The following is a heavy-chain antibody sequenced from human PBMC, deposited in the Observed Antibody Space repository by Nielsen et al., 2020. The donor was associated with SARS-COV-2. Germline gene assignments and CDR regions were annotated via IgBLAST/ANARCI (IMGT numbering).Heavy chain of an antibody. D-gene: IGHD3-3*01. CDR3: ARARGATYYDFWSGYVGYYFDY. J-gene: IGHJ4*02. CDR2: IYYSGST. Sequence: PGKGLEWIGYIYYSGSTYYNPSLKSRVTISVDTSKNQFSLKLSSVTAADTAVYYCARARGATYYDFWSGYVGYYFDYWGQGTLVTVSS. V-gene: IGHV4-31*02.